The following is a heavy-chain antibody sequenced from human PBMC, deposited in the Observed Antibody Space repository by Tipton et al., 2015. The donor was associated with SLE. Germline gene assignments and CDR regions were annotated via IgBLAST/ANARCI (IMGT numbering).Heavy chain of an antibody. V-gene: IGHV3-66*03. Sequence: SLRLSCAASGFTVSNSYMTWVRQAPGKGLEWVSVIYTSGSTYYADPVKGRFTIPRDNSKNTLYLQMNSLRAEDTAVYYCARGRKPAYYYVSSGCFDYWGQGTLVTVSS. CDR1: GFTVSNSY. CDR2: IYTSGST. J-gene: IGHJ4*02. D-gene: IGHD3-22*01. CDR3: ARGRKPAYYYVSSGCFDY.